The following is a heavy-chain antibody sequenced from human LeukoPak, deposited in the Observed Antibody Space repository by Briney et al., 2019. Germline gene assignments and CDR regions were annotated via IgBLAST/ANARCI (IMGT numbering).Heavy chain of an antibody. V-gene: IGHV4-34*01. J-gene: IGHJ4*02. D-gene: IGHD5-12*01. CDR1: GGSFSGYY. CDR3: ARSFWVVATIFGY. Sequence: SETLSLTCAVYGGSFSGYYWSWIRQPPGKGLEWIGEINHSGSTNYNPSLKSRVTISVDTSKNQFSLKLSSVTDADTAVYYCARSFWVVATIFGYWGQGTLVTVSS. CDR2: INHSGST.